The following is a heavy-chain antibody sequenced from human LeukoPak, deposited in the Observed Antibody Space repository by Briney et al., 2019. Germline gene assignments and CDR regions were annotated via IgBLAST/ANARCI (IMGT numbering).Heavy chain of an antibody. D-gene: IGHD4-17*01. CDR2: IFYSGST. CDR1: GGSISSYY. Sequence: PSETLSLICTVSGGSISSYYWSWIRQPPGKGLEWIGYIFYSGSTNYNPSLKSRVTISMDTSNTQFSLRLSSVTAADTAVYYCARHADYGELFDYWGQGTLVTVSS. CDR3: ARHADYGELFDY. J-gene: IGHJ4*02. V-gene: IGHV4-59*08.